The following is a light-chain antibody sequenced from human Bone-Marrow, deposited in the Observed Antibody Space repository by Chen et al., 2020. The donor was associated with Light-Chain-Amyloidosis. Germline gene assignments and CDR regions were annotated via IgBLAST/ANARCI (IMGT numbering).Light chain of an antibody. Sequence: EIVLTQSPATLSLSPGERATLSCRASQSVSSYLAWYQQKPGQAPRLLIYDASNRATGIPARFSGSGSGTDFTLNISSLEPEDFAVYYCQQRSNWPPEYTFGQGPSWRSN. CDR3: QQRSNWPPEYT. J-gene: IGKJ2*01. CDR2: DAS. V-gene: IGKV3-11*01. CDR1: QSVSSY.